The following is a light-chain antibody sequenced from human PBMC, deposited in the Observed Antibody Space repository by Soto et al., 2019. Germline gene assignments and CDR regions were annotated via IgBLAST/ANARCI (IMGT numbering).Light chain of an antibody. V-gene: IGLV2-14*01. CDR3: SSYSSTTTI. CDR1: SPDFG. CDR2: EVS. J-gene: IGLJ2*01. Sequence: QSVLTQPASVSGSPGQSITISCSGISPDFGVSWYQHFPGKAPKLLIFEVSNRPSGVSTRFSGSKSGNMAFLTISGLQSEDEGLYHCSSYSSTTTIFGGGTKLTVL.